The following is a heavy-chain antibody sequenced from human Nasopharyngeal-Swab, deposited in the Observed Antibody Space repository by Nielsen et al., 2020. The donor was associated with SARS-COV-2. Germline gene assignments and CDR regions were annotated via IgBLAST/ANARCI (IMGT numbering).Heavy chain of an antibody. V-gene: IGHV3-7*01. CDR2: IKQDGSEK. D-gene: IGHD3-3*01. CDR3: AREIGSLYDFWSGYYPGFDY. CDR1: GFTFSSYW. J-gene: IGHJ4*02. Sequence: GESLKISCAASGFTFSSYWMSWVRQAPGKGLEWVANIKQDGSEKYYVDPVKGRFTISRDNAKNSLYLQMNSLRAEDTAVYYCAREIGSLYDFWSGYYPGFDYWGQGTLVTVSS.